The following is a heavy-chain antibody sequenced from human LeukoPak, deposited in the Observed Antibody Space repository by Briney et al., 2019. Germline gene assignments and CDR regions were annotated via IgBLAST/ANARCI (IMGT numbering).Heavy chain of an antibody. V-gene: IGHV3-23*01. Sequence: GGSLRLSCAASGFTFSSYGMSWVRQAPGKGLEWASAISGSGGSTYYADSVKGRFTISRDNSKNTLYLQRNSLRAEDTAVYYCAKDGAYSSGWYYYYYYMDVWGKGTTVTISS. D-gene: IGHD6-19*01. J-gene: IGHJ6*03. CDR2: ISGSGGST. CDR3: AKDGAYSSGWYYYYYYMDV. CDR1: GFTFSSYG.